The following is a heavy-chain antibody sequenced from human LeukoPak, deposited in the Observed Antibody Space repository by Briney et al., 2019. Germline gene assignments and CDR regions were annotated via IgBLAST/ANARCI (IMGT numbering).Heavy chain of an antibody. D-gene: IGHD3-22*01. CDR3: ARGNSYDSSGYPEYLQN. Sequence: PGGSLRLSCAASGFTFSSYWMHWVRQGPGRGLVWVSRINSDESSTAYADSVKGRFTISRDNGKDTLYLQMNSLRAEDTAVYYCARGNSYDSSGYPEYLQNWGQGTLVTVSS. CDR2: INSDESST. CDR1: GFTFSSYW. J-gene: IGHJ1*01. V-gene: IGHV3-74*01.